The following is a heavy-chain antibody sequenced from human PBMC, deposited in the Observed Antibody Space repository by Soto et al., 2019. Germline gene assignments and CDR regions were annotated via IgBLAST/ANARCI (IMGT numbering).Heavy chain of an antibody. V-gene: IGHV3-23*01. CDR1: GFTFSNYA. Sequence: GGSLRLSCAASGFTFSNYAMSWVRQAPGKGLEWVSAISGSGGTTYYADSVKGRFTISRDNSQNTLYLQMDSLRVEDTAVYYCAKDEDITIFGGLDDWGQGTLVTVSS. D-gene: IGHD3-3*01. CDR2: ISGSGGTT. J-gene: IGHJ4*02. CDR3: AKDEDITIFGGLDD.